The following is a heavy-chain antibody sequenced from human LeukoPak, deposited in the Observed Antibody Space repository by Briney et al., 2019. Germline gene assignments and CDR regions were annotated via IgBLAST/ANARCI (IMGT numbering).Heavy chain of an antibody. Sequence: GESLKISCKGSGYSFTSYWIGWVRQMPGKGLEWMGIIYPGDSDTRYSPSFQGQVTISADKSISTAYLQWSSLKASDTAMYYCARAEHQLPPEFNWFDPWGQGTLVTVSS. CDR2: IYPGDSDT. D-gene: IGHD2-2*01. J-gene: IGHJ5*02. V-gene: IGHV5-51*01. CDR3: ARAEHQLPPEFNWFDP. CDR1: GYSFTSYW.